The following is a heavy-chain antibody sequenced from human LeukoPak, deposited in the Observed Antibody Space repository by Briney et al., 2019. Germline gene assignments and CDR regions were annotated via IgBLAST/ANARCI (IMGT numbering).Heavy chain of an antibody. Sequence: SETLSLTCTVSGGSISSRSYYWGWIRQPPGKGLEWIGKISDSGNTYYSPSLRSRVTISIDMSKNQFSLKLSSVTAADTAVYYCARHRYDSSGYYVYYFDYWGQGTLVTVSS. V-gene: IGHV4-39*01. CDR2: ISDSGNT. D-gene: IGHD3-22*01. CDR3: ARHRYDSSGYYVYYFDY. J-gene: IGHJ4*02. CDR1: GGSISSRSYY.